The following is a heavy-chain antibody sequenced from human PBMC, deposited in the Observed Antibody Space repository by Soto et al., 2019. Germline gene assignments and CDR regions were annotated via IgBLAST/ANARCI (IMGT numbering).Heavy chain of an antibody. CDR2: ISYDGSNK. Sequence: QVQLVESGGGVVQPGRSLRLSCAASGLTFSSYAMHWVRQAPGKGLEWVAVISYDGSNKYYADSVKGRFTISRDNSKNTLYLQMNSLRAEDTAVYYCASEGGYYYYYYGMDVWGQGTTVTVSS. CDR1: GLTFSSYA. V-gene: IGHV3-30-3*01. CDR3: ASEGGYYYYYYGMDV. J-gene: IGHJ6*02. D-gene: IGHD3-22*01.